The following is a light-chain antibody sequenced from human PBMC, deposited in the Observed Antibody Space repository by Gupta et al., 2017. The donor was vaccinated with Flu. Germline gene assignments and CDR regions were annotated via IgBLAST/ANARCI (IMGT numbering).Light chain of an antibody. J-gene: IGLJ2*01. V-gene: IGLV6-57*01. CDR1: SGSIASNY. CDR2: EDN. Sequence: NFMLTQPHSVSESPGKTVTISCTRSSGSIASNYVQWYQQRPGSSPTTVIYEDNQRHSGGPDRFSGSIDSSSNSASLTISGLKTEDEADYYCQSYDSSNHVVFGGGTKLTVL. CDR3: QSYDSSNHVV.